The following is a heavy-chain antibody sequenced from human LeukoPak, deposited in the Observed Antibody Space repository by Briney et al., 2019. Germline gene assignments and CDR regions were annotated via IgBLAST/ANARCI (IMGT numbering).Heavy chain of an antibody. CDR3: ARDNYDSSGYYFD. Sequence: GGSLRLSCAAAGFTFSSYEMNWVRXAPGKXXEWVSYISSSGSTTHYADSVKGRFTISRDNAKNSLYLQMNSLRAEDTAVYYCARDNYDSSGYYFDWGQGTLVTVSS. CDR2: ISSSGSTT. D-gene: IGHD3-22*01. J-gene: IGHJ4*02. V-gene: IGHV3-48*03. CDR1: GFTFSSYE.